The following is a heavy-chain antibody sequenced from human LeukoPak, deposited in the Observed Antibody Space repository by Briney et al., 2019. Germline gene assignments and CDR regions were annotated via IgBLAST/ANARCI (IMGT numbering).Heavy chain of an antibody. V-gene: IGHV3-33*01. CDR3: ARDSYQDYYGRFDP. D-gene: IGHD3-10*01. Sequence: PGRSLRLSCVASGFTFSTSAMHWVRQTPGKGLEWVSVIWADEKYKDYVDSVNGRFTISRDNSENTLYLQMNGLTAEDTAMYYCARDSYQDYYGRFDPWGQGTLVIVSS. CDR1: GFTFSTSA. J-gene: IGHJ5*02. CDR2: IWADEKYK.